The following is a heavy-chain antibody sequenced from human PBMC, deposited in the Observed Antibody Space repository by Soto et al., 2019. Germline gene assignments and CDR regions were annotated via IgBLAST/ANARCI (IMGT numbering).Heavy chain of an antibody. J-gene: IGHJ4*02. Sequence: ETLSLTCSVSSASLSSSTYYWSWIRQPPGRGPEWIGSIYYSGNTYYKPSLKSRVSISIDTSKNQFSLKLSSVTAADTAVYYCARGNVVAIDYWGQGTLVTVSS. CDR2: IYYSGNT. V-gene: IGHV4-39*07. CDR1: SASLSSSTYY. D-gene: IGHD2-21*01. CDR3: ARGNVVAIDY.